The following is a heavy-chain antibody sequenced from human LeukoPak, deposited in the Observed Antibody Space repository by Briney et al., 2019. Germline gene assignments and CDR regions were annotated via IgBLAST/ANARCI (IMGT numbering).Heavy chain of an antibody. Sequence: PGGSLRLSCAVSGFTLSNYWMHWVRQAPGKGLVWVSRIKTDGVTTNYADSVKGRFTISRDNAKNSLYLQMNSLRAEDTAVYYCARGGIPGDLLGRAFDIWGQGTMVTVSS. V-gene: IGHV3-74*01. J-gene: IGHJ3*02. CDR2: IKTDGVTT. CDR3: ARGGIPGDLLGRAFDI. D-gene: IGHD7-27*01. CDR1: GFTLSNYW.